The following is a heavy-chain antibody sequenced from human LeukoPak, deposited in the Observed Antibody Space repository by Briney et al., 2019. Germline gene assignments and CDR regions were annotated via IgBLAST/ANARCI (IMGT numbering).Heavy chain of an antibody. CDR1: GYTFTSYG. D-gene: IGHD3-3*01. CDR2: ISAYNGNT. J-gene: IGHJ4*02. Sequence: ASVKVTCKASGYTFTSYGISWVRQAPGQGLEWMGWISAYNGNTNYAQKLQGRVTMTTDTSTSTAYMELRSLRSDDTAVYYCARDPGVVIRPGNNYWGQGTLVTVSS. CDR3: ARDPGVVIRPGNNY. V-gene: IGHV1-18*01.